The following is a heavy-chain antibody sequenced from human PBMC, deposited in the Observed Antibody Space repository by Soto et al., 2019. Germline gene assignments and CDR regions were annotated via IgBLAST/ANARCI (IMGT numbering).Heavy chain of an antibody. CDR1: GYTFTSYG. CDR2: ISAYNCNT. J-gene: IGHJ4*01. V-gene: IGHV1-18*01. CDR3: EGDSHPVDY. Sequence: QVQLVQSGAEVKKPGASVKVSCKASGYTFTSYGISWVLQAPGQGLEWMGWISAYNCNTKNAQKLQGRVTMTTDTYTSTAYMELRSPITHNTASDYCEGDSHPVDYWGHGTLCTVSS.